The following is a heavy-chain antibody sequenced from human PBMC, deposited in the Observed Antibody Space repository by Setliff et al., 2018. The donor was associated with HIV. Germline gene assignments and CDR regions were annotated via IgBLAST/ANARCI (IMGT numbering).Heavy chain of an antibody. CDR1: GFTFSSYS. V-gene: IGHV3-48*01. CDR2: ISGSGSRV. D-gene: IGHD3-10*01. J-gene: IGHJ3*02. Sequence: GGSLRLSCAASGFTFSSYSMNWVRQSPGKGLEWVSYISGSGSRVDYADSVKGRFTVSRDNARNSLYLQMDSLRVEDTAVYYCLGESSAAFDIWGQGTMVTVSS. CDR3: LGESSAAFDI.